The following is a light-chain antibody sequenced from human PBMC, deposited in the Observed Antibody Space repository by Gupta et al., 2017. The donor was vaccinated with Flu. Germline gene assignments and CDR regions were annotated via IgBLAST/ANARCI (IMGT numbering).Light chain of an antibody. CDR1: QTSLYSANDRNS. CDR2: WAS. CDR3: QQYYRVPPT. J-gene: IGKJ1*01. Sequence: IVMTQPPDSLAVSLGERATMNYTSGQTSLYSANDRNSLAWYHQKPRQPPKLLIRWASSRESGVPDRFSGSGSGTDFTLTISSLQAEDVGIYYCQQYYRVPPTFGQGTKVEIK. V-gene: IGKV4-1*01.